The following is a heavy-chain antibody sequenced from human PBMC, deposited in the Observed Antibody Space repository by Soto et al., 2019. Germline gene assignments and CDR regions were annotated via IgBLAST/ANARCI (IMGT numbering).Heavy chain of an antibody. D-gene: IGHD6-13*01. CDR1: GFTFDDYA. CDR3: AKEIAAAAHAAFDI. J-gene: IGHJ3*02. V-gene: IGHV3-9*01. Sequence: PGGSLRRSCAASGFTFDDYAMHWVRPAPGKGMKWVSGISWNSGSIGYADYVKGRFTISRDNAKNSLYLQMNSLRAEDTALYYCAKEIAAAAHAAFDIWGQGTMVTVSS. CDR2: ISWNSGSI.